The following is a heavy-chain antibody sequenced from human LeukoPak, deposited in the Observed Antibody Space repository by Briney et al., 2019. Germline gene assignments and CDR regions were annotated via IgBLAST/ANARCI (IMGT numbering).Heavy chain of an antibody. J-gene: IGHJ4*02. CDR3: ASPLGYYPL. D-gene: IGHD3-10*01. CDR2: INHSGST. CDR1: GGSISSSY. Sequence: PSETLSLTCTVSGGSISSSYWSWIRQPPGKGLEWIGEINHSGSTNYNPSLKSRVTISVDTSKNQFSLKLSSVTAADTAVYYCASPLGYYPLWGQGTLVTVSS. V-gene: IGHV4-34*01.